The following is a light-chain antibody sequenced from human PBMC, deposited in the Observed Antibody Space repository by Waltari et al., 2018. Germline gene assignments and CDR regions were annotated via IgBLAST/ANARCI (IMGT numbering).Light chain of an antibody. V-gene: IGKV3-11*01. CDR1: TSVSRA. CDR2: EAS. Sequence: EILLTQSPATLSLSPGERATLSCRASTSVSRALAWYQHKPGQAPRLLIYEASNRTTGIPARFRVSGSGTDFTLTISSLEPEDFAVYYCQQRSNWPPVTFGQGTRLEIK. CDR3: QQRSNWPPVT. J-gene: IGKJ5*01.